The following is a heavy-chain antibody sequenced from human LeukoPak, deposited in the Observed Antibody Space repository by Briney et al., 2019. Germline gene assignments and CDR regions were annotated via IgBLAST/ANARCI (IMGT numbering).Heavy chain of an antibody. CDR3: ARHIGRCTTCYPNWLDL. Sequence: SETLSLTCAVSGYSISSGYYWGWIRQPPGKGLEWIGSIYHGGITFYNPSLKSQVTISIDTSKNQFSLRLTSVTAADTAVYYCARHIGRCTTCYPNWLDLWGQGTLVTVSS. CDR2: IYHGGIT. V-gene: IGHV4-38-2*01. J-gene: IGHJ5*02. CDR1: GYSISSGYY. D-gene: IGHD2-2*01.